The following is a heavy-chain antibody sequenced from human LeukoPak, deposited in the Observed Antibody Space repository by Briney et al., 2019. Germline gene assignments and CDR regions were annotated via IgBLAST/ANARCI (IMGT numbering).Heavy chain of an antibody. V-gene: IGHV4-38-2*02. CDR2: IYHSGST. CDR1: GYSISSGYY. D-gene: IGHD3-10*01. J-gene: IGHJ4*02. Sequence: PSETLSLTCTVSGYSISSGYYWGWIRQPPGKGLEWIGSIYHSGSTYYNPSLKSRVTISVDTSKNQFSLKLSSVTAADTAVYYCASPTSYGSGIHIHQAPLGYWGQGTLVTVSS. CDR3: ASPTSYGSGIHIHQAPLGY.